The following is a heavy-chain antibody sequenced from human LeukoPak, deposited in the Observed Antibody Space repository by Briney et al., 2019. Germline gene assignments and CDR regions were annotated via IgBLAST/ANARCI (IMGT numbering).Heavy chain of an antibody. V-gene: IGHV3-72*01. CDR3: ASLYGSGKRWVDP. CDR1: GFTFSDHY. Sequence: GGSLRLSCAASGFTFSDHYMDWVRQAPGKGREWVGRTRNKANSYTTEYAASGKGRLTISRDDSKNSLYLQMNSLKTEDTAVYYCASLYGSGKRWVDPWGQGTLVTVSS. J-gene: IGHJ5*02. D-gene: IGHD3-10*01. CDR2: TRNKANSYTT.